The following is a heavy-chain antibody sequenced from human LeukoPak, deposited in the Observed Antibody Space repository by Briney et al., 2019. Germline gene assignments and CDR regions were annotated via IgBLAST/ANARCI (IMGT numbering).Heavy chain of an antibody. V-gene: IGHV4-34*01. CDR1: GGSFSGYY. CDR3: ARDSSRFGFNIGDY. Sequence: PSETLSLTCAVYGGSFSGYYWSWIRQPPGKGLEWIGEINHTGSTSYNPSLKSRVTISVDTSKNQFSLKLNSVTAADTAVYYCARDSSRFGFNIGDYWGQGTLVTVSS. D-gene: IGHD3-10*01. J-gene: IGHJ4*02. CDR2: INHTGST.